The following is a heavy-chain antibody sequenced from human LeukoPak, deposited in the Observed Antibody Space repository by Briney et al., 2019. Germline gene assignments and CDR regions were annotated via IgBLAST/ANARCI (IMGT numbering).Heavy chain of an antibody. D-gene: IGHD6-13*01. V-gene: IGHV3-23*01. CDR2: ISGSGGST. CDR1: GFTFSSYA. J-gene: IGHJ3*02. Sequence: GGSLRLSCAASGFTFSSYAMSWVRQAPGKGLEWVSAISGSGGSTYYADSVKGRFTISRDNSKNTQYLQMNSLRAEDTAVDYCAHEAASETGAFDIWGQGTMVTVSS. CDR3: AHEAASETGAFDI.